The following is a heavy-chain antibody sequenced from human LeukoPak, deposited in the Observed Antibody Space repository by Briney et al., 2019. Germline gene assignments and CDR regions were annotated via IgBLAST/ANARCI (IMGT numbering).Heavy chain of an antibody. CDR3: TTYRLYGSGSYQVDS. CDR1: GFTFTNAW. D-gene: IGHD3-10*01. J-gene: IGHJ4*02. CDR2: IKSKTDGGTT. V-gene: IGHV3-15*01. Sequence: GGSLRLSCAASGFTFTNAWMSWLRQAPGKGLEWVGRIKSKTDGGTTDYAAPVKGRFTISRDDSKNTLYLQMNSLKTEDTAVYYCTTYRLYGSGSYQVDSWGQGTLVTVSS.